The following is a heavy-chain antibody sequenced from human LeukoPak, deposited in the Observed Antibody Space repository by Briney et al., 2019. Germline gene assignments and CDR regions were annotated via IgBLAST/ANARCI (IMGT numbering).Heavy chain of an antibody. J-gene: IGHJ4*02. V-gene: IGHV4-39*07. D-gene: IGHD3-22*01. CDR2: IYYSGST. CDR1: GGPISSSSYY. Sequence: SETLSLTCTVSGGPISSSSYYWGWIRQPPGKGLEWIGSIYYSGSTYYNPSLKSRVTISVDTSKNQFSLKLSSVTAADTAVYYCARSSGSIFDYWGQGTLVTVSS. CDR3: ARSSGSIFDY.